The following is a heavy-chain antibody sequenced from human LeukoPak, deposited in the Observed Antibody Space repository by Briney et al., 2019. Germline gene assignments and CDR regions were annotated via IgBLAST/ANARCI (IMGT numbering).Heavy chain of an antibody. CDR3: AKSLSLLYYYYGMGV. V-gene: IGHV3-23*01. Sequence: GGSLRLSCAASGFTFSSYAMSWDRQAPGKGLEWVSAISGSGGSTYYADSVKGRFTISRDNSKNTLYLQMNSLRAEDTAVYYCAKSLSLLYYYYGMGVWGQGTTVTVSS. D-gene: IGHD2-15*01. CDR1: GFTFSSYA. J-gene: IGHJ6*02. CDR2: ISGSGGST.